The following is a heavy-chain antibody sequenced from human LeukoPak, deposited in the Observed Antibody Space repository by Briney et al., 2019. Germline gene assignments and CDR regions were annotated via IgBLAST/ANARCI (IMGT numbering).Heavy chain of an antibody. V-gene: IGHV3-30*03. J-gene: IGHJ4*02. CDR2: ISHDLTYQ. Sequence: PGRSLRLSCAASGFIFTAYGMHWVRQAPGKGLEWVAVISHDLTYQAYADSVKGRFTISRDDSKNTLYVQMNSLRTEDTAFYYCARDVNNYFDYWGLGTLVTVSS. CDR1: GFIFTAYG. CDR3: ARDVNNYFDY.